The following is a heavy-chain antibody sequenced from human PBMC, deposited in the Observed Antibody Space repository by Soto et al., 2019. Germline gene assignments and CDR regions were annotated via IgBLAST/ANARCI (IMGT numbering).Heavy chain of an antibody. J-gene: IGHJ3*01. V-gene: IGHV3-33*01. D-gene: IGHD2-2*01. CDR1: GFTFSMYG. CDR3: ARDPPSTLGSFDL. CDR2: VYYDGHNK. Sequence: QVQLVESGGGVVQPGRSQRLSCAASGFTFSMYGMHWVRQAPGKGLEWMATVYYDGHNKYYADSVRGRFTISRDNSKNMVYLQMNSLRAEDTAVYYCARDPPSTLGSFDLWGRGTMVTVSS.